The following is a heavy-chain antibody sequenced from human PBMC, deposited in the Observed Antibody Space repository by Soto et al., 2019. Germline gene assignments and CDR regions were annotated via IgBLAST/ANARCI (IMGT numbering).Heavy chain of an antibody. CDR1: GLTFNISV. CDR2: ISYDGSNK. V-gene: IGHV3-30*18. CDR3: AKDQRIALVVPAAMPGLLFDY. J-gene: IGHJ4*02. D-gene: IGHD2-2*01. Sequence: HAGSPDLSSAASGLTFNISVIAGARKTKGKGMEWVEVISYDGSNKYYADSVKGRFTISRDNSKNTLYLQMNSLRAEDTAVYYCAKDQRIALVVPAAMPGLLFDYWGQGTLVTVSS.